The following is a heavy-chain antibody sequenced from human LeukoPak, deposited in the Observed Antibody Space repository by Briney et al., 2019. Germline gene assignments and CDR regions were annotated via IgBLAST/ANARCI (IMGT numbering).Heavy chain of an antibody. CDR2: INPNSGGT. Sequence: GASVKVSCKASGYTFTGYYMHWVRQAPGQGLEWMGWINPNSGGTNYAQKFQGRVTVTRDTSISTAYMDLSRLRSDDTAVYYCARDAIAAAGTQLPYYYYYMDVWGKGTTVTISS. V-gene: IGHV1-2*02. CDR1: GYTFTGYY. CDR3: ARDAIAAAGTQLPYYYYYMDV. D-gene: IGHD6-13*01. J-gene: IGHJ6*03.